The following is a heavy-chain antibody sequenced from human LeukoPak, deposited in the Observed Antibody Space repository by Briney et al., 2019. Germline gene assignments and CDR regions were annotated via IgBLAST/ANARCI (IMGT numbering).Heavy chain of an antibody. J-gene: IGHJ3*02. CDR1: GYTFTSYG. Sequence: SVKVSCKASGYTFTSYGISWVRQAPGQGLEWMGWIIPIFGTANYAQKFQGRVTITADESTSTAYMELSSLRSEDTAVYYCASGGYCSSTSCPGNLLRSGAFDIWGQGTMVTVSS. D-gene: IGHD2-2*01. V-gene: IGHV1-69*13. CDR2: IIPIFGTA. CDR3: ASGGYCSSTSCPGNLLRSGAFDI.